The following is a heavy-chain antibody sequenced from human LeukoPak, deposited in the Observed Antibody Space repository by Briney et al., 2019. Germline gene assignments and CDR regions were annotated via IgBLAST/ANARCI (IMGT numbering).Heavy chain of an antibody. CDR3: ARESGDYVGIDYFDY. CDR1: GYTFTGYY. CDR2: INPNSGGT. D-gene: IGHD4-17*01. Sequence: ASVKVSCKASGYTFTGYYMHWVRQAPGQGLEWMGWINPNSGGTNYAQKFQGRVTMTRDTSISTAYMELSRLRSDDTAVYYCARESGDYVGIDYFDYWGQGTLVTVSS. J-gene: IGHJ4*02. V-gene: IGHV1-2*02.